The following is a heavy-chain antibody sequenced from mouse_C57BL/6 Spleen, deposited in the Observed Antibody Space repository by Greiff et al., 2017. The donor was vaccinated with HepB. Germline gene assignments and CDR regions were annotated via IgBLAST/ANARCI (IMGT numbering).Heavy chain of an antibody. V-gene: IGHV3-6*01. CDR3: ASHGSSYYWYFDV. CDR1: GYSITSGYY. CDR2: ISYDGSN. Sequence: EVKLLESGPGLVKPSQSLSLTCSVTGYSITSGYYWNWIRQFPGNKLEWMGYISYDGSNNYNPSLKNRISITRDTSKNQFFLKLNSVTTEDTATYYCASHGSSYYWYFDVWGTGTTVTVSS. J-gene: IGHJ1*03. D-gene: IGHD1-1*01.